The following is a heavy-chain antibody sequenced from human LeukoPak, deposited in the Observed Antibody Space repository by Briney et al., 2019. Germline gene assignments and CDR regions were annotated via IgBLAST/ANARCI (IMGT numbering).Heavy chain of an antibody. CDR2: IYQSGST. CDR3: ARGPYSYDSSGAFDI. D-gene: IGHD3-22*01. CDR1: GYSISSGYY. Sequence: SETLSLTCTVSGYSISSGYYWGWIRQPPGKGLQWIGSIYQSGSTYYNPSLKSRVTISVDTSKNQFSLKLSSVTAADTAVYFCARGPYSYDSSGAFDIWGQGTMVTVSS. J-gene: IGHJ3*02. V-gene: IGHV4-38-2*02.